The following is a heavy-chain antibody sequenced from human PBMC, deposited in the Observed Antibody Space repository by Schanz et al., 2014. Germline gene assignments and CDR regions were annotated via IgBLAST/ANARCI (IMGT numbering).Heavy chain of an antibody. CDR3: ARDGAELYYFDD. J-gene: IGHJ4*02. CDR2: IGYDGSEK. Sequence: QVQLVESGGGVVQPGRSLRLSCATSGLNFDYYGMNWVRQAPGKGLEWVANIGYDGSEKYYVDSVKGRFTISRDNAKNSLYLQMNGLRAEDTAVFYCARDGAELYYFDDWGQGTLVTDSS. CDR1: GLNFDYYG. D-gene: IGHD1-1*01. V-gene: IGHV3-33*01.